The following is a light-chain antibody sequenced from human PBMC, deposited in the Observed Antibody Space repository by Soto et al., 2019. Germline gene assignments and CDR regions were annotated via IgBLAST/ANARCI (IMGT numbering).Light chain of an antibody. J-gene: IGKJ5*01. CDR1: HGVSSSY. Sequence: IVLTQSPGTLSLSPGERATLSCRASHGVSSSYLACYQQKPGQAPSLLIYGASSTTTGIPDRFSGSGSGADFTITISRLEPEDFGVYYWQQYDSSPPITFGQGTQLEIK. CDR3: QQYDSSPPIT. CDR2: GAS. V-gene: IGKV3-20*01.